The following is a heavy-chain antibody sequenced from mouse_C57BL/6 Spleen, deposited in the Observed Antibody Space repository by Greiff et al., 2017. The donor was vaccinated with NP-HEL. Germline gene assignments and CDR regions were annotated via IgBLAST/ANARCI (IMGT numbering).Heavy chain of an antibody. CDR2: IHPNSGST. V-gene: IGHV1-64*01. D-gene: IGHD1-1*01. CDR3: AREDYYGSRGYYAMDY. J-gene: IGHJ4*01. CDR1: GYTFTSYW. Sequence: VKLMESGAELVKPGASVKLSCKASGYTFTSYWMHWVKQRPGQGLEWIGMIHPNSGSTNYNEKFKSKATLTVDKSSSTAYMQLSSLTSEDSAVYYCAREDYYGSRGYYAMDYWGQGTSVTVSS.